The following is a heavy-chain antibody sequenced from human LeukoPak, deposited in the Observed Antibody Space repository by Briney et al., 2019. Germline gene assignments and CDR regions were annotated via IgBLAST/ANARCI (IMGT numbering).Heavy chain of an antibody. D-gene: IGHD6-19*01. J-gene: IGHJ5*02. CDR2: VIPYLGII. CDR3: ARDTAVAPTSNWFDP. V-gene: IGHV1-69*04. Sequence: SVKVSCKTSGGTFSSDAISLVRQAPGQGLEWMGRVIPYLGIIDYAQKFQGRVTISADKSTSTAYMEMNSLTSEDTAVYYCARDTAVAPTSNWFDPWGQGTLVTVSS. CDR1: GGTFSSDA.